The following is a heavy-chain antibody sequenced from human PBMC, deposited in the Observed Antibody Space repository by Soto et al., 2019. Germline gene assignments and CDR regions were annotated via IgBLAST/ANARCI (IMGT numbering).Heavy chain of an antibody. J-gene: IGHJ4*02. D-gene: IGHD2-21*01. CDR3: AKNTGGNSYYFDF. Sequence: QVQLVESGGGVVQPGRSLRLSCAASGFTFSYYGMHWVRQAPGKGLEYVALISSDGSNLFYVDSVKGRFTISRDNSKNTLYLQMNSLRPDATAVYYWAKNTGGNSYYFDFWGQGTLVTVSS. CDR2: ISSDGSNL. CDR1: GFTFSYYG. V-gene: IGHV3-30*18.